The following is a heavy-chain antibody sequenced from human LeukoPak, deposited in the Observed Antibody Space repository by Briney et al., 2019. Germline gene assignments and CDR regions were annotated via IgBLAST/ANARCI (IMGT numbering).Heavy chain of an antibody. J-gene: IGHJ6*02. Sequence: GGSLRLSCAASGFIFSIYGMHWVRQAPGKGLEWVSYIRSSGSNIYYADSVKGRFTISRDNAKNSLYLQMNSLRAEDTAVYYCARDDAYCGGDCYPDYYYGMDVWGQGTTVTVSS. CDR3: ARDDAYCGGDCYPDYYYGMDV. CDR2: IRSSGSNI. V-gene: IGHV3-48*04. CDR1: GFIFSIYG. D-gene: IGHD2-21*02.